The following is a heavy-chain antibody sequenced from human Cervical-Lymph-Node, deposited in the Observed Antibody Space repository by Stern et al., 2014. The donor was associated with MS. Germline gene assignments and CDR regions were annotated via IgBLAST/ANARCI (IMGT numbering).Heavy chain of an antibody. D-gene: IGHD6-19*01. V-gene: IGHV3-30*18. Sequence: VQLVESGGGVVQPGRSLRLSCAASGFTFSNYGMHWVRQAPGQGLEWVAVISNEGSYNLFGNYEKVRFTISRDNANHTLKLQMNRLRSEDTAVYFCSKSGSSFAYYYYGMDVWGQGTPVTVSS. J-gene: IGHJ6*02. CDR1: GFTFSNYG. CDR2: ISNEGSYN. CDR3: SKSGSSFAYYYYGMDV.